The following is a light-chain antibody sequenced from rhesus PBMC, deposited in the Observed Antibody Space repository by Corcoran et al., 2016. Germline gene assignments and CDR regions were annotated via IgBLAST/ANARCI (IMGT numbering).Light chain of an antibody. J-gene: IGKJ3*01. V-gene: IGKV1-21*01. CDR1: QGINSW. Sequence: DIQMTQSPSSLSASVGDTVSITCRASQGINSWLAWYPQKLGKAPKLLISKASSLQSGVPSRFSGSGSGTEFTLNISSLQPEDFGTYYWLQYNTRPYTFGPGTKLEIK. CDR3: LQYNTRPYT. CDR2: KAS.